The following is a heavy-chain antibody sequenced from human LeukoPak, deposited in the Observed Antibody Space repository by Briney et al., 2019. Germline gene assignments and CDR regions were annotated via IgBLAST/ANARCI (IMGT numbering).Heavy chain of an antibody. CDR1: GGSISSYY. CDR3: AREAVTFGGVIAAFDY. D-gene: IGHD3-16*02. Sequence: SETLSLTCTVSGGSISSYYWSWIRQPPGKGLVWIGYIYYSGSTNYNPSLKSRVTISVDTSKNQFSLKLSSVTAADTAVYYCAREAVTFGGVIAAFDYWGQGTLVTVSS. CDR2: IYYSGST. V-gene: IGHV4-59*01. J-gene: IGHJ4*02.